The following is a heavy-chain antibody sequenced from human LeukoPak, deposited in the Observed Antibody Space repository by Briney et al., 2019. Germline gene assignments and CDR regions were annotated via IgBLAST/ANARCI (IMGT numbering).Heavy chain of an antibody. Sequence: PGGSLRLSCAASGFIFSSYAMNWVRQAPGKGLEWVSAISGSGGSTYYADSVKGRFTISRDNSKNTLYLQMNSLRAEDTAVYYCAKDHLTMVRGVIRRGFDYWGQGTLVTVSS. CDR2: ISGSGGST. V-gene: IGHV3-23*01. D-gene: IGHD3-10*01. CDR3: AKDHLTMVRGVIRRGFDY. J-gene: IGHJ4*02. CDR1: GFIFSSYA.